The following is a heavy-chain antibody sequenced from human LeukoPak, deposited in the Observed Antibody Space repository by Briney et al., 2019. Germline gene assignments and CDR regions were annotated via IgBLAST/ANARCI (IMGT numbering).Heavy chain of an antibody. CDR2: IYTSGST. Sequence: PSQTLSLTCTVSGGSISSGSYYWSWIRRPAGKGLEWIGRIYTSGSTNYNPSLKSRVTISVDTSKNQFSLKLSSVTAADTAVYYCARGNWNYFDYWGQGTLVTVSS. V-gene: IGHV4-61*02. CDR3: ARGNWNYFDY. D-gene: IGHD1-1*01. J-gene: IGHJ4*02. CDR1: GGSISSGSYY.